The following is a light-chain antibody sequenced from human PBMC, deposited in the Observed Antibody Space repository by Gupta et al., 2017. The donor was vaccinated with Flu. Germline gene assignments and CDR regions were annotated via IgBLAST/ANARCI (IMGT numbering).Light chain of an antibody. CDR3: QQSDSTPPT. CDR2: AAS. J-gene: IGKJ5*01. Sequence: DIQMTQSPSSLSASVGDRVTITCRASQSISSYLNWYQQKPGKAPKLLIYAASSLQSGVPSRFSGSGSGTDFTLTIISLQPEDFATYYCQQSDSTPPTFGPGTRLEIK. V-gene: IGKV1-39*01. CDR1: QSISSY.